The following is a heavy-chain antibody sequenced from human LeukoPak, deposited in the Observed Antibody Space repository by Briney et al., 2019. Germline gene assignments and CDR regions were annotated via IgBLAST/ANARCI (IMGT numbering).Heavy chain of an antibody. CDR1: GFTFSSYS. CDR2: ISSASNTI. V-gene: IGHV3-48*01. Sequence: PGESLRLSCAASGFTFSSYSMNWVRQAPGKGLEWVSYISSASNTIYYADSVKGRFTISRDNAKNSLYLQMNSLRAEDTAVYYCARDGLGYCSSTSCRPFDYWGQGTLVTVSS. D-gene: IGHD2-2*01. J-gene: IGHJ4*02. CDR3: ARDGLGYCSSTSCRPFDY.